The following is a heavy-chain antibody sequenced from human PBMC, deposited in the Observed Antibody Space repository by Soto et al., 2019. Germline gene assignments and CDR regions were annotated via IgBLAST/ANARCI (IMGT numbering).Heavy chain of an antibody. V-gene: IGHV3-30*18. D-gene: IGHD6-13*01. CDR1: GFTFSSYG. J-gene: IGHJ4*02. CDR2: IAYDGSNK. Sequence: QVQLVESGGGVVQPGRSLRLSCAASGFTFSSYGMHWVRQAPGTGLEWVAVIAYDGSNKYYADSVKGRFTISRDNSKNTLYLQMNSLRAEDTAVYYCAKVRVSYSSSWYFDYWGQGTLVTVSS. CDR3: AKVRVSYSSSWYFDY.